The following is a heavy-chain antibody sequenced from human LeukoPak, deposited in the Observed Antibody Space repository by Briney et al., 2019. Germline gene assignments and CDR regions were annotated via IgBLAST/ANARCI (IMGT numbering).Heavy chain of an antibody. D-gene: IGHD1-26*01. J-gene: IGHJ4*02. Sequence: GASVKVSCKASGYTFTDYYIHWVRQAPGQGLEWMALIHPNSGDTYYAQKFRGRVTMTRDTSISTAYMELNRLTSDDTAVYYCARDYSGSYIHWAQGTLVTISS. CDR1: GYTFTDYY. CDR2: IHPNSGDT. V-gene: IGHV1-2*06. CDR3: ARDYSGSYIH.